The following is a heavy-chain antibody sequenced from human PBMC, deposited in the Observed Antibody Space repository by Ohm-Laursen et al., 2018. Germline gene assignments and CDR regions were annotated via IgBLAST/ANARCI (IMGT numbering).Heavy chain of an antibody. CDR2: IYYSGST. V-gene: IGHV4-59*08. Sequence: SETLSLTCTVSGGSISNYYWSWIRQPPGKGLEWIGYIYYSGSTNYNPSLKSRVTISVDTSKNQFSLKLSSVTAADTAVYYCARQVGAAHDAFDIWGQGTMVTVSS. D-gene: IGHD1-26*01. J-gene: IGHJ3*02. CDR3: ARQVGAAHDAFDI. CDR1: GGSISNYY.